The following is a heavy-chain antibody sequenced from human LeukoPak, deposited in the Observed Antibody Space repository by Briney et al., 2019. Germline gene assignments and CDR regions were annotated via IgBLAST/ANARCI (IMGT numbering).Heavy chain of an antibody. CDR1: GYTFTGYY. CDR3: AGYDFWSGYYAFDI. J-gene: IGHJ3*02. V-gene: IGHV1-2*02. D-gene: IGHD3-3*01. Sequence: ASVKVSCKASGYTFTGYYMHWVRQAPGQGLEWMGWINPKSGGTNYAQKFQGRVTMTRDTSISTAYMELSRLRSEDTAVYYCAGYDFWSGYYAFDIWGQGTMVTVSS. CDR2: INPKSGGT.